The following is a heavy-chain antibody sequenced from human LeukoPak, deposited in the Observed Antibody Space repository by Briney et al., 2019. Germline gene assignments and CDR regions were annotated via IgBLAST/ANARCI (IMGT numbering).Heavy chain of an antibody. Sequence: GGSLRLSCAASGITFDDYDMHWVRQAPGKGLEWVANINQDGSEKYYVDSVKGRFTISRDNAKNSLYLQMNSLRAEDTAVYYCARSKGRSTVTKSFDYWGQGTLVTVSS. D-gene: IGHD4-17*01. J-gene: IGHJ4*02. V-gene: IGHV3-7*01. CDR1: GITFDDYD. CDR3: ARSKGRSTVTKSFDY. CDR2: INQDGSEK.